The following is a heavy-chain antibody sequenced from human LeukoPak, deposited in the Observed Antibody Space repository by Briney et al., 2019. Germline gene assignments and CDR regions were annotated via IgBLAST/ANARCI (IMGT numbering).Heavy chain of an antibody. J-gene: IGHJ4*02. CDR2: ISSSSSTI. CDR1: GFTFSAYS. Sequence: PGGSLRLSCAASGFTFSAYSMSWVRQAPGKGLEWLSYISSSSSTIYYADSVKGRFTISRDNAKNSLFLQMNSLRDEDTAVYYCARDPTDDSSGYCWAVDYWGQGTLVTVSS. D-gene: IGHD3-22*01. V-gene: IGHV3-48*02. CDR3: ARDPTDDSSGYCWAVDY.